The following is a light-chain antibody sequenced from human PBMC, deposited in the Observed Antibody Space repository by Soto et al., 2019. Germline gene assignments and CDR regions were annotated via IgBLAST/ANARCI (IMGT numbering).Light chain of an antibody. CDR1: SSNIGSNS. J-gene: IGLJ3*02. Sequence: QSVLTQPPSESGTPGQRVTISCSGSSSNIGSNSVTWFQQLPGTAPNLLISNNNQRPSGVPDRFSGSKSGTSASLAINGLQSEDEADYFCAAWDASLNAWGFGGGTKLTVL. CDR3: AAWDASLNAWG. CDR2: NNN. V-gene: IGLV1-44*01.